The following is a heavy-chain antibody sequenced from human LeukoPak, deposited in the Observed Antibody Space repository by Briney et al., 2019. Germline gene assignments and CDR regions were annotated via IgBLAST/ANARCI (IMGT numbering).Heavy chain of an antibody. V-gene: IGHV3-23*01. J-gene: IGHJ4*02. CDR2: ISGGAYST. D-gene: IGHD6-13*01. CDR3: AKLWQQLVPSHFDY. Sequence: PGGSLRLSCAASGFTFSSYAMSWVRQAPGKGLEWVSAISGGAYSTYYADSVKGRFTISRDDSKNTLYLQMNSLRAEDTAVYYCAKLWQQLVPSHFDYWGQGTLVTVSS. CDR1: GFTFSSYA.